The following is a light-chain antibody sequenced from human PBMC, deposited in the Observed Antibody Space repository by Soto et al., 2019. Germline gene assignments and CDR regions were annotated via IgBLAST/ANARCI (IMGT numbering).Light chain of an antibody. CDR2: EVS. Sequence: QSVLTQPASVSGSPGQSITISCTGTSSDVGRYDFVSWYQQHPGKAPKLIIYEVSHRPSGISDRFSGSKSVNTASLTIFGLQAEDEADYYCSSYTSVSTSCVFGTGTSSPS. CDR1: SSDVGRYDF. V-gene: IGLV2-14*01. J-gene: IGLJ1*01. CDR3: SSYTSVSTSCV.